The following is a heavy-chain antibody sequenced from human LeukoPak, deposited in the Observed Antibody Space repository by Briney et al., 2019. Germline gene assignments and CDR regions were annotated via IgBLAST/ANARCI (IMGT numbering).Heavy chain of an antibody. CDR3: ASGVNYFDY. V-gene: IGHV3-21*01. D-gene: IGHD3-3*01. CDR1: GFTFSSYN. Sequence: PGGSLRLSCAASGFTFSSYNMKWVRQAPRKGLEWVSSISSRSSYIFYADSVKGRFTISRDNAKKSLYLQMNSLRAEDTAVYYCASGVNYFDYWGQGTLVTVSS. J-gene: IGHJ4*02. CDR2: ISSRSSYI.